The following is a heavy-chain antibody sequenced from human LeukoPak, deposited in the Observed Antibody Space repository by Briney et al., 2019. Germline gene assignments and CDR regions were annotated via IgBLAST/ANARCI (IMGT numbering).Heavy chain of an antibody. Sequence: SETLSLTCAVSGGSISSSNWWSWVRQPPGKGLEWIGSIYDSGSTYYNPSLKSRVTISVDTSKNQFSLKLNSVTAADTAVYYCARHYGPWGQGTLVTVSS. D-gene: IGHD3-10*01. J-gene: IGHJ5*02. V-gene: IGHV4-39*01. CDR2: IYDSGST. CDR1: GGSISSSNW. CDR3: ARHYGP.